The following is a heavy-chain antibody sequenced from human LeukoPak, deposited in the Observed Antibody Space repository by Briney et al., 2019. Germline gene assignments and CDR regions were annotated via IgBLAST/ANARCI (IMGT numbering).Heavy chain of an antibody. CDR1: GFTFSTYA. D-gene: IGHD2-15*01. CDR3: VNLTPNDAYDI. V-gene: IGHV3-30*02. Sequence: PGGSLTLSCAASGFTFSTYAMHWVRQAPGKGLEWVAFIRHDGTNQYHADSVKGRFTISRDNSKNTLYLQMNSLRAEDTALYYCVNLTPNDAYDIWGQGTMVTVSS. J-gene: IGHJ3*02. CDR2: IRHDGTNQ.